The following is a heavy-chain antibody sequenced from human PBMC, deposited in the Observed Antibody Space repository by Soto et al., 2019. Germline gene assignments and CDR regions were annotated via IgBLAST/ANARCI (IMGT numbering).Heavy chain of an antibody. CDR3: ARQAPGRSVGF. J-gene: IGHJ4*02. CDR1: GDSVTSSGSF. V-gene: IGHV4-39*01. Sequence: TLSLTCTVSGDSVTSSGSFWGWVRRPPGKGLEWIGTLYYTGSTFYSLSLRTRVTISVDTSKNQFSLKLSSVTAADTAVYYCARQAPGRSVGFWGQGTLVTVSS. D-gene: IGHD1-26*01. CDR2: LYYTGST.